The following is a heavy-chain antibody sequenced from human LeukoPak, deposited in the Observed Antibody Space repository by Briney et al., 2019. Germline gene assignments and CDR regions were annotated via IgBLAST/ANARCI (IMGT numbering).Heavy chain of an antibody. CDR1: VFSFHNFD. CDR2: IGSSGGRT. CDR3: ARAHVSVYSTDWDRYAFDL. D-gene: IGHD6-19*01. J-gene: IGHJ4*02. Sequence: PGGSLRLSCAASVFSFHNFDMSWVRQAPGKGLEWVSSIGSSGGRTYYADSVKGRFTISRDNSDNTLYLQMHSLRAEDTAVYYCARAHVSVYSTDWDRYAFDLWGQGTLVTVSS. V-gene: IGHV3-23*01.